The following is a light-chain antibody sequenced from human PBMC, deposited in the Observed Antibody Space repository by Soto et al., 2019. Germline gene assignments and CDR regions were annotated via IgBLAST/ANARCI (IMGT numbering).Light chain of an antibody. Sequence: QSALTQPASVSGSPGQSITISCTGTSSDVGDYNYVSWYQQHPGKAPKLIIYEVSNRPSGVSYRFSGSKSGNTASLTISGLQAEDEADYYCTSYTSYSTYVFGTGTKLTVL. J-gene: IGLJ1*01. CDR3: TSYTSYSTYV. CDR2: EVS. CDR1: SSDVGDYNY. V-gene: IGLV2-14*01.